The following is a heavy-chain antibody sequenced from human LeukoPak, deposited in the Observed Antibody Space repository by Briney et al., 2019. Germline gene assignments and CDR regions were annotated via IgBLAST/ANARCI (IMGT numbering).Heavy chain of an antibody. Sequence: ASVKVSCKASGYTFTGYYMHWVRQAPGQGLEWMGWINPNSGGTNYAQKFQGRVTMTRDTSISTAYMELGRLRSDDTAVYYCASSPSIAAAGFLDYWGQGTLVTVSS. D-gene: IGHD6-13*01. CDR3: ASSPSIAAAGFLDY. CDR2: INPNSGGT. V-gene: IGHV1-2*02. J-gene: IGHJ4*02. CDR1: GYTFTGYY.